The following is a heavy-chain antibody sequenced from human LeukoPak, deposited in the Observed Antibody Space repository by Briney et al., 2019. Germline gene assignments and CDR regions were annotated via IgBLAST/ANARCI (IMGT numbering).Heavy chain of an antibody. J-gene: IGHJ4*02. CDR3: ARVPSTIVYSIFDY. D-gene: IGHD6-13*01. Sequence: PSETLSLTCTVSGGPISSYYWSWIRQPPGKGLEWIGYIYYSGSTNYNPSLKSRVTISVDTSKNQFSLKLSSVTAADTAVYYCARVPSTIVYSIFDYWGQGTLVTVSS. CDR2: IYYSGST. CDR1: GGPISSYY. V-gene: IGHV4-59*01.